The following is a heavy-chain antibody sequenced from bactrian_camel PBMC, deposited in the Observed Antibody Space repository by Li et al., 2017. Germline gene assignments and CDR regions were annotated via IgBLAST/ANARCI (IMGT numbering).Heavy chain of an antibody. Sequence: HVQLVESGGGLVQPGGSLRLSCAASGFTRTSAGMNWVRQAPGKGLEWISSISISRSGEFPFYADSVKGRAIISRDNAKNTLYLQLDSTTIEDTAMYFCAMGRSRRSFYSGTYYPERGQGTQVTVS. V-gene: IGHV3S1*01. D-gene: IGHD2*01. J-gene: IGHJ4*01. CDR2: ISISRSGEFP. CDR3: AMGRSRRSFYSGTYYPE. CDR1: GFTRTSAG.